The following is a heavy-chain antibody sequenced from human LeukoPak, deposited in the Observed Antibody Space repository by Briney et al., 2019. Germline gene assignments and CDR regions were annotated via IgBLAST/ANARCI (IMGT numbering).Heavy chain of an antibody. CDR3: ARDRAWCSSTDCYQASDY. V-gene: IGHV4-4*07. CDR2: INTSGST. Sequence: SETLSLTCSISGDSISSYYWNWIRQPAEKGLEWIGRINTSGSTNYNPSLKSRVTMSVDTSKNQFSLKLSSVTAADTAVYYCARDRAWCSSTDCYQASDYWGQGTLVTVSS. CDR1: GDSISSYY. D-gene: IGHD2-2*01. J-gene: IGHJ4*02.